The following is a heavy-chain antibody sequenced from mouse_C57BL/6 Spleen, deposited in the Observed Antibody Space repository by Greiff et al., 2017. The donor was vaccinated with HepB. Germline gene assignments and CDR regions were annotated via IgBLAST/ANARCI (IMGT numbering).Heavy chain of an antibody. D-gene: IGHD1-1*01. J-gene: IGHJ4*01. CDR3: TREDYYRDAMDY. Sequence: EVKVVESGEGLVKPGGSLKLSCAASGFTFSSYAMSWVRQTPEKRLEWVAYISSGGDYIYYADTVKGRFTISRDNDRNTLYLQMSSLKSEDTAMYYCTREDYYRDAMDYWGKGTSVTVSS. CDR1: GFTFSSYA. V-gene: IGHV5-9-1*02. CDR2: ISSGGDYI.